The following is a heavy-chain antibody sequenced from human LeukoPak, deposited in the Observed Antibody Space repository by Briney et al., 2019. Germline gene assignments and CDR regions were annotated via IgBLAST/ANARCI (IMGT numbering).Heavy chain of an antibody. J-gene: IGHJ6*02. V-gene: IGHV1-8*01. D-gene: IGHD3-22*01. CDR1: GYTFTSYD. CDR2: MNPNSGNT. CDR3: ARVLYYYDSSGYYRDYYYYGMDV. Sequence: ASVKVSCKASGYTFTSYDINWVRQATGQGLEWMGWMNPNSGNTGYAQKFQGRVTMTRNTSISTAYMELSSLRSEDTAVYYCARVLYYYDSSGYYRDYYYYGMDVWGQGTTVTVSS.